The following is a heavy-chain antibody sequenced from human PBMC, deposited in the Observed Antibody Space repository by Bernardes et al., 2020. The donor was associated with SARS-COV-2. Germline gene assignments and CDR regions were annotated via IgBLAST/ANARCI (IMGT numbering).Heavy chain of an antibody. V-gene: IGHV5-51*01. J-gene: IGHJ4*02. CDR2: IYPRDSDT. D-gene: IGHD6-13*01. CDR3: ARQSSFVAATGIDY. Sequence: GEPLKSSCKVSGFDFTNYWIGWVRQMPGNGLEWMGIIYPRDSDTRYSPSFQGQVTISADKSITTAYLQWSSLKASDTAMYYCARQSSFVAATGIDYWGQGTLVTVSS. CDR1: GFDFTNYW.